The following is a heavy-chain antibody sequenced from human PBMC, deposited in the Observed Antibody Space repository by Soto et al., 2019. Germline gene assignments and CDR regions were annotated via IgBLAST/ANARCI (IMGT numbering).Heavy chain of an antibody. CDR2: IYHSGST. Sequence: SETLSLTCAVSGGSISSGGYSWSWIRQPPGKGLEWIGYIYHSGSTYYNPSLKSRVTISVDRSKNQFSLKLSSVTAADTAVYYCARGVNGYSYGDAFDIWGQVTMGTVSS. J-gene: IGHJ3*02. CDR1: GGSISSGGYS. D-gene: IGHD5-18*01. V-gene: IGHV4-30-2*01. CDR3: ARGVNGYSYGDAFDI.